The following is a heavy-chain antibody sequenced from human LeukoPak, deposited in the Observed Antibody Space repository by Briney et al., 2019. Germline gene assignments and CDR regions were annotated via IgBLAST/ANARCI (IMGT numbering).Heavy chain of an antibody. Sequence: ASVKVSCKASGYTFSDSYIHFVRQAPGKGLEWMGRINPNSGDPNYPQKFQGRVTMTRDTSISTAYMELSRLRSDDTAVYYCARDRRVGATGVDYWGQGTLVTVSS. J-gene: IGHJ4*02. CDR3: ARDRRVGATGVDY. CDR2: INPNSGDP. D-gene: IGHD1-26*01. V-gene: IGHV1-2*06. CDR1: GYTFSDSY.